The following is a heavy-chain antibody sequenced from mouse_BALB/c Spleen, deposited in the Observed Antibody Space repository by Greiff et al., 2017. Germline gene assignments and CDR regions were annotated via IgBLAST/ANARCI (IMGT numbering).Heavy chain of an antibody. D-gene: IGHD4-1*01. Sequence: VQLKQSGAELVKPGASVKLSCTASGFNIKDTYMHWVKQRPEQGLEWIGRIDPANGNTKYDPKFQGKATITADTSSNTAYLQLSSLTSEDTAVYYCAREGNWGYYAMDYWGQGTSVTVSS. CDR2: IDPANGNT. CDR3: AREGNWGYYAMDY. V-gene: IGHV14-3*02. J-gene: IGHJ4*01. CDR1: GFNIKDTY.